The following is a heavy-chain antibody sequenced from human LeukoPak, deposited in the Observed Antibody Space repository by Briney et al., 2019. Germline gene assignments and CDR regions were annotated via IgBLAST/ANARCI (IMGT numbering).Heavy chain of an antibody. Sequence: SETLSLTCTVSGGSISSYYWSWIRQPPGKGLEWIGYIYYSGSTNYNPSLTSRVTISVDTSKNQFSLKLSSVTAADTAVYYCARGRSPQAPLPDAFDIWGQGTMVTVSS. CDR3: ARGRSPQAPLPDAFDI. CDR2: IYYSGST. V-gene: IGHV4-59*01. CDR1: GGSISSYY. D-gene: IGHD3-10*01. J-gene: IGHJ3*02.